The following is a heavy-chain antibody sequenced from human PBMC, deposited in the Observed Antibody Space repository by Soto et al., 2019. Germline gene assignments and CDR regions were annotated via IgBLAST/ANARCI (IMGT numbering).Heavy chain of an antibody. J-gene: IGHJ4*02. V-gene: IGHV4-59*08. CDR1: GAAISAYY. D-gene: IGHD4-17*01. CDR2: IYHSGST. CDR3: ANYGGNSVYFDY. Sequence: SETLSLTSAVSGAAISAYYCAWIRQTPGKGLEWIGYIYHSGSTNYNPSLKSRVTISVDKSKNQFSLKLSSVTAADTAVYYCANYGGNSVYFDYWGQGTLVTVSS.